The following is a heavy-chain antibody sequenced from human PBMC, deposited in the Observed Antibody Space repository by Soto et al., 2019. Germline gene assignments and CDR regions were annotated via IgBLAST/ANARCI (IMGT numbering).Heavy chain of an antibody. Sequence: SLTCAVNGGSFSAYYWTWIRQPPGRGLEWIGEIDHSGSTNYNPSLESRVSMSIDTAKNRFSLNVSAVTAADTAVYYCVRGLRYSGMDVWGQGTTVSVS. CDR1: GGSFSAYY. CDR2: IDHSGST. D-gene: IGHD2-15*01. V-gene: IGHV4-34*01. J-gene: IGHJ6*02. CDR3: VRGLRYSGMDV.